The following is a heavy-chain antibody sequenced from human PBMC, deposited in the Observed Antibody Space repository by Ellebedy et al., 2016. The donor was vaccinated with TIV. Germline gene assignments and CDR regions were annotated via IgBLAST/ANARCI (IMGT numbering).Heavy chain of an antibody. CDR3: ARDQWLGRAYYFDS. V-gene: IGHV3-7*01. CDR1: GFTFSNYW. Sequence: GGSLRLSCGTSGFTFSNYWMTWVRQAPGKGLEWVANIKQDGSEKYYVDSVKGRFSISRDNTKNSLYLQMNSLTDEDTAAYYCARDQWLGRAYYFDSWGHGTLVTVSS. J-gene: IGHJ4*01. CDR2: IKQDGSEK. D-gene: IGHD6-19*01.